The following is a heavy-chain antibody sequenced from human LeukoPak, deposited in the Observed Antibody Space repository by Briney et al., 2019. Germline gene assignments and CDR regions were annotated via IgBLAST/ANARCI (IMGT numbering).Heavy chain of an antibody. D-gene: IGHD2-21*02. V-gene: IGHV3-7*01. Sequence: GGSLRLSCAASGFTFSTYWMNWYRQAPGKGLEWVGNINQDASGINYVDSVRGRFTISRDNAKNSLHLQMNSLRAEDTAVYYCATDRDNSDWQKRFDSWGQGTLVTVSS. CDR3: ATDRDNSDWQKRFDS. J-gene: IGHJ4*02. CDR2: INQDASGI. CDR1: GFTFSTYW.